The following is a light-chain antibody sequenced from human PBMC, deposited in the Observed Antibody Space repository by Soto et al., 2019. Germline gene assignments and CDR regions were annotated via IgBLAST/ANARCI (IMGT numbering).Light chain of an antibody. J-gene: IGLJ2*01. Sequence: QSALTQPASVSGSPGQSITISCTGTSSDVGSYTLVSCYQQHPGKAPKLMIYEGSKRPSGVSNRFSGSKSRNTASLTISGLQAEDEADYYCCSYAGSSTYVVFGGRTKLTVL. CDR2: EGS. CDR1: SSDVGSYTL. V-gene: IGLV2-23*01. CDR3: CSYAGSSTYVV.